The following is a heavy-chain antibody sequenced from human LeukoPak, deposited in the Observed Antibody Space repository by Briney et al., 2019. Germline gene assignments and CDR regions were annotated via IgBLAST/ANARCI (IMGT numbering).Heavy chain of an antibody. Sequence: SETLSLTCAVYGGSFSGYYWSWIRQPPGKGLEWIGEINHSGSTNYNPSLKSRVTISVDTSKNQFSLKLSSVTAADTAVYYCARWWYSYGYPAVWFDPWGQGTLVTASS. CDR2: INHSGST. J-gene: IGHJ5*02. D-gene: IGHD5-18*01. CDR1: GGSFSGYY. CDR3: ARWWYSYGYPAVWFDP. V-gene: IGHV4-34*01.